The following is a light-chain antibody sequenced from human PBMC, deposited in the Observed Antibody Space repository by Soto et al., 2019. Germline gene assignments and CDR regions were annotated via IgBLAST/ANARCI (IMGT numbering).Light chain of an antibody. CDR3: QQLDSYPIT. J-gene: IGKJ5*01. Sequence: AIQMTQSPSSLSASVGDRVTISCRASQGIGNALAWYQQKPGKAPNLLIYAASTLQSGVPSRFSGSGSGTDFTLTISSLQPEDFATYYCQQLDSYPITFGQGTRLEIK. CDR1: QGIGNA. CDR2: AAS. V-gene: IGKV1-13*02.